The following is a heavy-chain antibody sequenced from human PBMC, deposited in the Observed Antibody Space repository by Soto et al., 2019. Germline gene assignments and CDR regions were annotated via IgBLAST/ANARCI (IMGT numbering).Heavy chain of an antibody. CDR2: IYYSGST. V-gene: IGHV4-59*01. D-gene: IGHD4-17*01. J-gene: IGHJ2*01. Sequence: PSETLSLTCTVSGGSISSYYWSWIRQPPGKGLEWIGYIYYSGSTNYNPSLKSRVTISVDTSKNQFSLKLSSVTAADTAVYYCARDTVTTLYWYFDLWGRGTLVTVYS. CDR1: GGSISSYY. CDR3: ARDTVTTLYWYFDL.